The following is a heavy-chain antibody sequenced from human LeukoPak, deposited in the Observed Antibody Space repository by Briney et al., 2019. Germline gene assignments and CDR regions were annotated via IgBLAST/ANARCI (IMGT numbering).Heavy chain of an antibody. J-gene: IGHJ4*02. CDR3: ARAAPDCSGGSCYPTFDY. V-gene: IGHV3-13*04. CDR1: GFTFSSYD. D-gene: IGHD2-15*01. Sequence: GGSLRLSCAASGFTFSSYDVRWVRQATGKGLESVSAIGTAGDTYYPGSVKGRFTISRENAKNSLYLQMNSLRAGDTAVYYCARAAPDCSGGSCYPTFDYWGQGTLVTVSS. CDR2: IGTAGDT.